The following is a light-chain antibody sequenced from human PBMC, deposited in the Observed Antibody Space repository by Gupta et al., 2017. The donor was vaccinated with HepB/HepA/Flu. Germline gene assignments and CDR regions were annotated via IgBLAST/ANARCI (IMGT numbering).Light chain of an antibody. CDR1: QGLTRH. J-gene: IGKJ4*01. Sequence: DIQLTQSPSFLSASVGDRVTITCRASQGLTRHLVWYQQKPGKAPKLLIYAASTLQSGVPSRFSGSGSGTEFTLTISSLQPEDFATYYCQQFKSYPLSFGGGTKVEIK. CDR2: AAS. CDR3: QQFKSYPLS. V-gene: IGKV1-9*01.